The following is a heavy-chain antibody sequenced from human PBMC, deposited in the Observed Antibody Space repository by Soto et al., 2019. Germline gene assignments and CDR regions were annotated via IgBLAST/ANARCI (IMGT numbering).Heavy chain of an antibody. J-gene: IGHJ4*02. Sequence: SETLSLTCAVYGGSFSGYYWSWIRQPPRKGLEWIGEINHSGSTNYNPSLKSRVTISVDTSKNQFSLKLSSVTAADTAVYYCARAGGVLRYFDWFRHWGQGTLVTVS. CDR1: GGSFSGYY. CDR3: ARAGGVLRYFDWFRH. V-gene: IGHV4-34*01. D-gene: IGHD3-9*01. CDR2: INHSGST.